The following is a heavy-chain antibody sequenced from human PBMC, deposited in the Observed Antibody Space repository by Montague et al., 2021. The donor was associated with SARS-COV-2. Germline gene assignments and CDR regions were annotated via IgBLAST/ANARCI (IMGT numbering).Heavy chain of an antibody. CDR2: IYYTGGT. CDR3: ARIAMAATFDS. CDR1: GGSISPYY. D-gene: IGHD6-19*01. Sequence: SETLSLTCTVSGGSISPYYWNWIRQPPGKGLEWNGYIYYTGGTKYNPSLKSRVSMSVDTSKNQFSLRLTSVGAADTAVYYCARIAMAATFDSWGQGALVTVSS. J-gene: IGHJ4*02. V-gene: IGHV4-59*13.